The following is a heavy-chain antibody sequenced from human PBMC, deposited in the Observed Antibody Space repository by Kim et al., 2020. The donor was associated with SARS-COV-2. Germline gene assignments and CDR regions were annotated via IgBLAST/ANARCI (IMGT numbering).Heavy chain of an antibody. V-gene: IGHV3-11*01. Sequence: GGSLRLSCAASGFTFSDYYMNWIRQAPGKGLEWVSYISSSGSTTYYADSVKGRFTISRDNAKNSLYLQMNSLRAEDTAVYYCAALLGAWGQGTLVTVSS. CDR1: GFTFSDYY. CDR3: AALLGA. J-gene: IGHJ5*02. CDR2: ISSSGSTT.